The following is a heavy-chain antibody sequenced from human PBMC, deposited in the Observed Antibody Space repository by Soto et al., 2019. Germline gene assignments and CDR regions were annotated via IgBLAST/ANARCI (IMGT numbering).Heavy chain of an antibody. D-gene: IGHD2-21*02. J-gene: IGHJ6*02. CDR3: ARTYCGGDCYGYYYYCMDV. Sequence: GESLKISCKGSGYSFTSYWIGWVRQMPGKGLEWMGIIYPGDSDTRYSPSFQGQVTISADKSISTAYLQWSSLKASDTAMYYCARTYCGGDCYGYYYYCMDVWGQGTTVTVSS. CDR1: GYSFTSYW. V-gene: IGHV5-51*03. CDR2: IYPGDSDT.